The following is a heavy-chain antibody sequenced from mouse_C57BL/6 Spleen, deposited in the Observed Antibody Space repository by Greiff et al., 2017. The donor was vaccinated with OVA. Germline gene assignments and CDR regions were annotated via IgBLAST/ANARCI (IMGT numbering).Heavy chain of an antibody. CDR3: ARDYYGSSFFDY. D-gene: IGHD1-1*01. J-gene: IGHJ2*01. V-gene: IGHV5-17*01. Sequence: EVKLVESGGGLVKPGGSLKLSCAASGFTFSDYGMHWVRQAPEKGLEWVAYISSGSSTIYYADTVKGRFTISRNNAKNTLFLQMTSLRSEDTAMYYCARDYYGSSFFDYWGQGTTLTVSS. CDR2: ISSGSSTI. CDR1: GFTFSDYG.